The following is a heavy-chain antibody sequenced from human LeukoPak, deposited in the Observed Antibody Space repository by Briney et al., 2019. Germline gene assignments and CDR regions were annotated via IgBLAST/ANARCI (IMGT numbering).Heavy chain of an antibody. Sequence: GALRLSCAASGFLFSTSSMNWVRQAPGKGLEWVSSVSSSSSYIYYADPVKGRFTISRDNAKNSLYLHMNSLRAEDTAVYYCARDFDLDGSGSRYYSGMDVWGQGTTVTVSS. CDR1: GFLFSTSS. CDR2: VSSSSSYI. D-gene: IGHD3-10*01. CDR3: ARDFDLDGSGSRYYSGMDV. V-gene: IGHV3-21*01. J-gene: IGHJ6*02.